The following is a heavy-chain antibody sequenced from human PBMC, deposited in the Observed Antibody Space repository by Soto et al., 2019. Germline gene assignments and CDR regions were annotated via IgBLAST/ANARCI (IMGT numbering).Heavy chain of an antibody. J-gene: IGHJ4*02. Sequence: GGSLRLSCAASGFTFSSYGMHWVRQAPGKGLEWVSVIWNDGSSKYYADSVKGRFTISRDNAKNTLYLQMNSLGAEDTALYYCARDSIAGFDLWGQGTLVTVSS. CDR1: GFTFSSYG. V-gene: IGHV3-33*01. CDR2: IWNDGSSK. D-gene: IGHD6-13*01. CDR3: ARDSIAGFDL.